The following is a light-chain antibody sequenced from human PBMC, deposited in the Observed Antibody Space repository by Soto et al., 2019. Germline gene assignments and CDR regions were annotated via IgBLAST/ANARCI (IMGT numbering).Light chain of an antibody. V-gene: IGKV1-12*01. J-gene: IGKJ1*01. Sequence: DIQMTQSPSSISASVGDRVTITCRASQPISSWLAWYQQVPGQAPYLLIYPASTLQSGVSSRFSGSGSGTDFTLTINSLQPEDFATYFCQQGYNFPRAFGQGPKVDIK. CDR1: QPISSW. CDR2: PAS. CDR3: QQGYNFPRA.